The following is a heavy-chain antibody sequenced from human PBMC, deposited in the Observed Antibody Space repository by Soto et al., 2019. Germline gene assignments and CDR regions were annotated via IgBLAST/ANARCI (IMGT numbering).Heavy chain of an antibody. V-gene: IGHV2-5*01. J-gene: IGHJ6*02. CDR3: AHRPNWGINGLGA. CDR1: GFSLNTAGGG. D-gene: IGHD7-27*01. Sequence: ASGPTLVNPTQTLTLTCTLSGFSLNTAGGGVVWIRQPPGKALEWLALIYWNDDKRYSPSLNNRLTTTRDTSRNQVVLTMTNMAPDDTGTYYCAHRPNWGINGLGAWGQGTSVTVSS. CDR2: IYWNDDK.